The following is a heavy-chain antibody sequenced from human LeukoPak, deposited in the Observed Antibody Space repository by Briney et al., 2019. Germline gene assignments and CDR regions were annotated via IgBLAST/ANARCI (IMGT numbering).Heavy chain of an antibody. CDR3: ARRYYGSGSYYTRRGFDP. D-gene: IGHD3-10*01. Sequence: PSETLSLTCAVYGGSFSGYYWSWIRQPPGKGLEWIGEINHSGSTNYNPSLKSRVTISVDTSKNQFSLKLSSVTAADTAVYYCARRYYGSGSYYTRRGFDPWGQGTLVTVSS. CDR2: INHSGST. J-gene: IGHJ5*02. CDR1: GGSFSGYY. V-gene: IGHV4-34*01.